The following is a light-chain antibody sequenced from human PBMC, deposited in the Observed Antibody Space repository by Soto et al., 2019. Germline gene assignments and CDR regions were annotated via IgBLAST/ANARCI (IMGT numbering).Light chain of an antibody. CDR2: GAS. Sequence: ETVLTQPPGTLSLSPGERATLSCRASGSISSSYLAWYQQKPGQAPRLLIYGASSGATGIPDRFSGSGSGTDFTLTISRLEPEDFAVYYCQQYGSSLPVTFGGGT. J-gene: IGKJ4*01. CDR3: QQYGSSLPVT. V-gene: IGKV3-20*01. CDR1: GSISSSY.